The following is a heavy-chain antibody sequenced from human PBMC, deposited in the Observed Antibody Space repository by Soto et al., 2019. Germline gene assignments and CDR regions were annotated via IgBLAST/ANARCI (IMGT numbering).Heavy chain of an antibody. Sequence: QVQLVQSGAEVKKPGASVKVSCKASGYTFTSYAIHWVRQAPGQRLEWMGWINTAKDNTKYSQKFQGRVPITRDTSASIVYMELSSLRSEDTAVYYCARGSSWSYFDYWGQGTLVTVSS. D-gene: IGHD6-13*01. J-gene: IGHJ4*02. CDR3: ARGSSWSYFDY. CDR2: INTAKDNT. V-gene: IGHV1-3*04. CDR1: GYTFTSYA.